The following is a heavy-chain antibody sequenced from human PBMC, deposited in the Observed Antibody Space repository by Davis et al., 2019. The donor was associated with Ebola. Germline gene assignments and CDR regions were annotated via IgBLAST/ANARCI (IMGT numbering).Heavy chain of an antibody. CDR2: IYRDGSEK. Sequence: GGSLRLSCAASGCTSDNFWMSWVRQATGKGLEWVANIYRDGSEKYYVDSVKGRFTISRDNTKNSLYLQMNSLRAEDTAVYFCARGVAVGGFYFEYWGQGTLVTVSS. D-gene: IGHD6-19*01. CDR1: GCTSDNFW. J-gene: IGHJ4*02. CDR3: ARGVAVGGFYFEY. V-gene: IGHV3-7*03.